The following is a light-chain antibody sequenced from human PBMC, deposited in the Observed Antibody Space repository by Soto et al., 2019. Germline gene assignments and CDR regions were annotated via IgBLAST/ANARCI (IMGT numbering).Light chain of an antibody. CDR3: HQRQYWPPIT. J-gene: IGKJ5*01. CDR2: DAS. CDR1: LSVSVY. Sequence: VLTQSPATLSLSPGERATLSCRTSLSVSVYLDWYQQKPGQAPRLLISDASNRATGIPARFSGSGSGTDFTLTISSLEPEDFAVYYCHQRQYWPPITFGQGTRLEIK. V-gene: IGKV3-11*01.